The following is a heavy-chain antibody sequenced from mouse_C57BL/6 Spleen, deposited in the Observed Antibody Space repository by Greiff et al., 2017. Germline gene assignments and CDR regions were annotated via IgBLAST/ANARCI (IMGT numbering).Heavy chain of an antibody. D-gene: IGHD3-2*02. CDR3: ARGAQATYYAMDY. CDR2: IYPGDGDT. Sequence: QVQLQQSGPELVKPGASVKISCKASGYAFSSSWMNWVKQRPGKGLEWIGRIYPGDGDTNYNGKFKGKATLTADKSSSTAYMQLSSLTSEDSAVYFCARGAQATYYAMDYWGQGTSGTVSS. V-gene: IGHV1-82*01. CDR1: GYAFSSSW. J-gene: IGHJ4*01.